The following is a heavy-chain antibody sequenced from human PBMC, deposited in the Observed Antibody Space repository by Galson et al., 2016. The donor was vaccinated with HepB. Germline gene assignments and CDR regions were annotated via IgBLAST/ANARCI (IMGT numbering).Heavy chain of an antibody. V-gene: IGHV1-18*04. CDR2: ISAYNGDT. CDR1: GYTFTSYG. CDR3: ARLLPHLRKFYESENIGRNWFDP. Sequence: SVKVSCKASGYTFTSYGINWVRQAPGQGLEWMGWISAYNGDTNYAQKFQGRVTLTTHTSTSTAYMDLRNLRSDDTAVYYCARLLPHLRKFYESENIGRNWFDPWGQGTLVTVSS. D-gene: IGHD2/OR15-2a*01. J-gene: IGHJ5*02.